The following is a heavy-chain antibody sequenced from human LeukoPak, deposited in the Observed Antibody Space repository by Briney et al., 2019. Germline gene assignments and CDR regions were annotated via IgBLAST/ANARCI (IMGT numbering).Heavy chain of an antibody. D-gene: IGHD6-19*01. V-gene: IGHV1-18*01. J-gene: IGHJ3*02. CDR2: ISAYNGNT. Sequence: ASVKVSCKASGYTFTSYDINWVRQAPGQGLEWMGWISAYNGNTNYAQKLQGRVTMTTDTSTSTAYMELRSLRSDDTAVYYCARGAFGSGWSHDAFDIWGQGTMVTVSS. CDR1: GYTFTSYD. CDR3: ARGAFGSGWSHDAFDI.